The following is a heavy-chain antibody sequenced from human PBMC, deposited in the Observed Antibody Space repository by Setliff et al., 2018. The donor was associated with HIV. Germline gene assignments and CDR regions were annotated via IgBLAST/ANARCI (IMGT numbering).Heavy chain of an antibody. CDR1: GGSISSSSDC. V-gene: IGHV4-39*01. J-gene: IGHJ4*02. Sequence: SETLSLTCTVSGGSISSSSDCWGWIRQPPGKGLEWIGSIYYSGSTYYNPSLKSRLTISVDTSTNKFSLKLSSVTAADTAVYYCARLRGLNLEPFDYWGQGTLVTVSS. CDR2: IYYSGST. D-gene: IGHD1-1*01. CDR3: ARLRGLNLEPFDY.